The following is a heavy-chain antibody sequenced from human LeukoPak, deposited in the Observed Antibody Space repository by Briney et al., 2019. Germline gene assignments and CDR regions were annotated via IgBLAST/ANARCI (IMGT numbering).Heavy chain of an antibody. D-gene: IGHD3-10*01. J-gene: IGHJ6*03. CDR1: GFTFSSYA. CDR2: IKSKTDGGTT. CDR3: TTAGGKTYYYGSGSGGDYYYYMDV. Sequence: GGSLRLSCAASGFTFSSYAMHWVRQAPGKGLEWVGRIKSKTDGGTTDYAAPVKGRFTISRDDSKNTLYLQMNSLKTEDTAVYYCTTAGGKTYYYGSGSGGDYYYYMDVWGKGTTVTVSS. V-gene: IGHV3-15*01.